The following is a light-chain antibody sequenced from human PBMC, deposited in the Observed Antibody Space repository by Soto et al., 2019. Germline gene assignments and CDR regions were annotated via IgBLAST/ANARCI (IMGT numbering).Light chain of an antibody. CDR2: SDY. J-gene: IGLJ3*02. CDR1: SSNIERNS. CDR3: AAWDDSVNGWV. V-gene: IGLV1-44*01. Sequence: QAVVTQAPSASGTPGQRVTISCSGSSSNIERNSVHWYQQLPETAPKLLIYSDYQRPSGVPDRFSGSKSGTSASLAISGLHSEDEADYYCAAWDDSVNGWVFGGGTKLTVL.